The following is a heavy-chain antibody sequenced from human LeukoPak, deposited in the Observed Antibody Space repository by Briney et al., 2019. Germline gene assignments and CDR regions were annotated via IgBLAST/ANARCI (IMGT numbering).Heavy chain of an antibody. V-gene: IGHV3-23*01. CDR3: ARDRAYYDYVWGSYRYGYMDV. CDR1: GFTFSSYA. Sequence: GGSLRLSCAASGFTFSSYAMSWVRQAPGKGLEWVSAISGSGGSTYYADSVKGRFTISRDNSKNTLYLQMNSLRAEDTAVYYCARDRAYYDYVWGSYRYGYMDVWGKGTTVTISS. CDR2: ISGSGGST. J-gene: IGHJ6*03. D-gene: IGHD3-16*02.